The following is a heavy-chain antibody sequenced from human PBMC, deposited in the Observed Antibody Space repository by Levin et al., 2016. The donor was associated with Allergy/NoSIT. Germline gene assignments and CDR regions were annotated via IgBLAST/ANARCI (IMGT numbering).Heavy chain of an antibody. CDR1: GFTFSSYG. CDR3: ARWGIAAAINHGMDV. D-gene: IGHD6-13*01. J-gene: IGHJ6*02. V-gene: IGHV3-33*01. Sequence: SLKISCAASGFTFSSYGMHWVRQAPGKGLEWVAVIWYDGSNKYYADSVKGRFTISRDNAKNSLYLQMNYLRAEDTAIYYCARWGIAAAINHGMDVWGQGTTVTVSS. CDR2: IWYDGSNK.